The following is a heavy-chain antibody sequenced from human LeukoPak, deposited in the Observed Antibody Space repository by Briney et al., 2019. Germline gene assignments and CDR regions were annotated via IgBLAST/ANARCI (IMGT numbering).Heavy chain of an antibody. D-gene: IGHD1-26*01. CDR3: AKDRDSGSLRWFDP. CDR1: GFTISSYA. V-gene: IGHV3-23*01. J-gene: IGHJ5*02. CDR2: VSGSGDWT. Sequence: GGSLRLSCAASGFTISSYAMSWVRQAPGKGLEWVSAVSGSGDWTHYADSVKVRFTISRDNSRTTMYLHMDSLRAEDMAIYYCAKDRDSGSLRWFDPWGQGTLVTVSS.